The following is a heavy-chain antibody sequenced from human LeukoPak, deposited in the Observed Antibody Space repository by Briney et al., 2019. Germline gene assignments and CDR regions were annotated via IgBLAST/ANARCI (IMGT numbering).Heavy chain of an antibody. J-gene: IGHJ5*02. V-gene: IGHV3-7*01. CDR3: ARYSISFAWLDP. CDR2: INQDGSDK. CDR1: GFTFSTYW. D-gene: IGHD6-6*01. Sequence: GGSLRLSCAASGFTFSTYWMTWIRRAPGKGLEWVATINQDGSDKYYVDSVKGRFTISRDNAENSLYLQMNSLRAEDTAVYYCARYSISFAWLDPWGQGTLVTVSS.